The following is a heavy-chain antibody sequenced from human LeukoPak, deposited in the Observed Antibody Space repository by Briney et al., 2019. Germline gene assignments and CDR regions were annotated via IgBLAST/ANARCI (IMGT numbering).Heavy chain of an antibody. CDR3: ARSRVWYGSGSYSDY. CDR1: GFTFSSYA. V-gene: IGHV3-23*01. Sequence: GGSLRLSCVASGFTFSSYAMSWVRQAPGKGLEWVSAISGSGVSTYYVDSVKGRFTISRDNSKNTLYLQMNSLRAEDTSIYYCARSRVWYGSGSYSDYWGQGTLVTVSS. CDR2: ISGSGVST. J-gene: IGHJ4*02. D-gene: IGHD3-10*01.